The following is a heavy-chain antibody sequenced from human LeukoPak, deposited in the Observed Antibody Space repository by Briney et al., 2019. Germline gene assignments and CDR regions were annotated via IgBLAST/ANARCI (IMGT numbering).Heavy chain of an antibody. J-gene: IGHJ4*02. Sequence: SGPTLLKPPQTLTLTCTFSGFSLSTSGVGVGWIRQPPGKALEWLALIYWDDDKRYSPSLKSRLTITKDTSKNQVVLTMTNMDPVDTATYYCAHSPAGIAVAGSYYFDYWGQGTLVTVSS. D-gene: IGHD6-19*01. V-gene: IGHV2-5*02. CDR1: GFSLSTSGVG. CDR3: AHSPAGIAVAGSYYFDY. CDR2: IYWDDDK.